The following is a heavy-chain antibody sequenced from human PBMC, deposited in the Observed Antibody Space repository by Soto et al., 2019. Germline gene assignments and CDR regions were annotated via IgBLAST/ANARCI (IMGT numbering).Heavy chain of an antibody. CDR1: GFTFSSYG. Sequence: QVQLVESGGGVVQPGRSLRLSCAASGFTFSSYGMHWVRQAPGKGLEWVAVIWYDGSNKYYADSVKGRFTISRDNSKNTLYLQMNSLRAEDTAGYYCARSIAARPDYYYYMDVWGKGTTVTVSS. CDR3: ARSIAARPDYYYYMDV. CDR2: IWYDGSNK. V-gene: IGHV3-33*01. J-gene: IGHJ6*03. D-gene: IGHD6-6*01.